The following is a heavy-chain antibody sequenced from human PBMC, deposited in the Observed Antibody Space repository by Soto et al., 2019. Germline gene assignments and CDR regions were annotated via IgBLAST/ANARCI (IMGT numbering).Heavy chain of an antibody. CDR2: MNPNSGNT. V-gene: IGHV1-8*01. Sequence: QVQLVQSGAEVKKPGASVKVSCKASGYTFTSYDINWVRQATGQGLEWMGWMNPNSGNTGYAQKFQGRVTMTRNTSISTAYMELSSLRSEDTAVYYCARGPLHPSITIFGVVRPRPSGYMDVWGKGTTVTVSS. D-gene: IGHD3-3*01. J-gene: IGHJ6*03. CDR3: ARGPLHPSITIFGVVRPRPSGYMDV. CDR1: GYTFTSYD.